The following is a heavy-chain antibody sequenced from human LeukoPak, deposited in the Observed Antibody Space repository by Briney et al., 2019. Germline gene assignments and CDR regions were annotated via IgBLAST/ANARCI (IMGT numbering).Heavy chain of an antibody. CDR3: ASLSDYDFWSGYHADV. Sequence: GGSLRLSCAESRFTFSSYSMNWVRQAPGKGLEWVSSISSSSSYIYYADSVKGRFTISRDNAKNSLYLQMNSLRAEDTAVYYCASLSDYDFWSGYHADVWGKGTTVTVCS. CDR1: RFTFSSYS. J-gene: IGHJ6*03. V-gene: IGHV3-21*01. D-gene: IGHD3-3*01. CDR2: ISSSSSYI.